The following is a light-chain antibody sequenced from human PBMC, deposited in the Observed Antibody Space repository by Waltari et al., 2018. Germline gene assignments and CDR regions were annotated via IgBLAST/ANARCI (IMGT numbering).Light chain of an antibody. J-gene: IGKJ4*01. CDR3: QQYYGTPCT. Sequence: DIVMTQSPDSLAVSLGEWATIHCKSSQSVLYRSNNKNYLAWYPQKPGQPPRLLIYWASTREYGVPDRFSGSGSGTDFTLTISSLQAEDVAVYYCQQYYGTPCTFGGGTKVEMK. CDR2: WAS. V-gene: IGKV4-1*01. CDR1: QSVLYRSNNKNY.